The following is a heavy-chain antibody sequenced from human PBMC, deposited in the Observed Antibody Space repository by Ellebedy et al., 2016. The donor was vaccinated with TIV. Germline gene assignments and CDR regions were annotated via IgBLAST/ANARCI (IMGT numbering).Heavy chain of an antibody. CDR1: GYTFTRYY. CDR3: TTVRQWVMGFDY. V-gene: IGHV1-46*01. D-gene: IGHD6-19*01. Sequence: AASVKVSCKASGYTFTRYYIHWVRQAPGQGFEYMGIINPSGGRTSYAQKFQGRVTMTRDTSTSTFYMELSSLRSEDTAVYYCTTVRQWVMGFDYWGLGTLVTVSS. J-gene: IGHJ4*02. CDR2: INPSGGRT.